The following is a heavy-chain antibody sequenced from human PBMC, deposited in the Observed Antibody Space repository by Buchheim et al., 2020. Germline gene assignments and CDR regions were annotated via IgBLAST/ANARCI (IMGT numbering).Heavy chain of an antibody. D-gene: IGHD1-7*01. V-gene: IGHV1-2*02. Sequence: QVQLVQSGAEVKKPGASVKVSCKASGYTFTGYYMHWVRQAPGQGLDWMGWINPNSGGPNYAQKFQGRVTMTRATSISRASMELSRLRSDDTAVYYCARVPNYKDYYYGMDVWGQGTT. CDR1: GYTFTGYY. CDR3: ARVPNYKDYYYGMDV. J-gene: IGHJ6*02. CDR2: INPNSGGP.